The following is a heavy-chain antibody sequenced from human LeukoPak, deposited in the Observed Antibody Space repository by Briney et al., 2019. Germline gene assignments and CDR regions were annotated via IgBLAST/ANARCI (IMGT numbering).Heavy chain of an antibody. CDR3: ARGIADFWSGYYRFDP. D-gene: IGHD3-3*01. J-gene: IGHJ5*02. V-gene: IGHV4-59*01. CDR2: IYYSGST. Sequence: AETLSLTCTVSGGSISSYYWSWVRQPPGKGLEWIWYIYYSGSTNYNPSLKSRVTISVDTSKNQFSLKLSSVTAADTAVYYCARGIADFWSGYYRFDPWGQGTLVTVSS. CDR1: GGSISSYY.